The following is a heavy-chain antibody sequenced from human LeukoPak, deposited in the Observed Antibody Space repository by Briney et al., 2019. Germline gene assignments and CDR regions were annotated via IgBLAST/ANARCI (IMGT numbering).Heavy chain of an antibody. D-gene: IGHD3-10*01. J-gene: IGHJ4*02. CDR2: IRYDGSNK. CDR1: GFTFSSYG. V-gene: IGHV3-30*02. CDR3: AKDRYYGSGSLADY. Sequence: AGGSLRLSCAASGFTFSSYGMHWVRQAPGKGLEWVAFIRYDGSNKYYADSVKGRFTISRDNSKNTLYLQMNSLRAEDTAVYYCAKDRYYGSGSLADYWGQGTLVTVSS.